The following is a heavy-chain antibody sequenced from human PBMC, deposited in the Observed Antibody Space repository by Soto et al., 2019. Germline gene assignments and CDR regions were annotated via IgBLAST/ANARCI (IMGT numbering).Heavy chain of an antibody. CDR2: INPNSGGT. CDR1: GDSCTGYY. CDR3: ARGGHSSGYYYYYGMDV. Sequence: ASVKVSCKASGDSCTGYYMHWVRQAPGQGLEWLGWINPNSGGTNYAQKFQGRVTMTRDTSISTAYMELSRLRSDDTAVYYCARGGHSSGYYYYYGMDVWGQGTTVTVSS. J-gene: IGHJ6*02. V-gene: IGHV1-2*02. D-gene: IGHD6-19*01.